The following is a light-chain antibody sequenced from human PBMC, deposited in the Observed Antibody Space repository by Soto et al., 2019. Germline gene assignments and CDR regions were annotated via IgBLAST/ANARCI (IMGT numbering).Light chain of an antibody. CDR2: DAS. Sequence: DIQMTQSPSTLSASVGDRVTITCRASQSISSWLAWYQQKPGKAPKLLIYDASSLESGVPSRFSVSGSGTEFTLTISSLQPDDVATYYCQQYNSYPYTFGQGTKLEIK. V-gene: IGKV1-5*01. CDR3: QQYNSYPYT. CDR1: QSISSW. J-gene: IGKJ2*01.